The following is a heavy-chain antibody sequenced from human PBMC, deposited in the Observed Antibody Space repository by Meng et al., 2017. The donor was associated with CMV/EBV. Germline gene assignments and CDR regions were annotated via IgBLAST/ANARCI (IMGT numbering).Heavy chain of an antibody. V-gene: IGHV4-34*01. Sequence: SETLSLTCAVYGGSFSGYYWSWIRQPPGKGLEWIGEINHSGSTNYNPSLKSRVTISVDTSKNQFSLKLSSVTAADTAVYYCARVVPAAIGGRGGPFDYWGQGTLVIVSS. CDR1: GGSFSGYY. CDR3: ARVVPAAIGGRGGPFDY. J-gene: IGHJ4*02. CDR2: INHSGST. D-gene: IGHD2-2*02.